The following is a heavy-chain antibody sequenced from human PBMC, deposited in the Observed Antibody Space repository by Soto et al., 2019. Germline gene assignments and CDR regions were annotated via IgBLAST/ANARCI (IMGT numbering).Heavy chain of an antibody. J-gene: IGHJ4*02. CDR2: IIPIFGTA. Sequence: SVNVSCKASGGTFSSYSISWVRQAPGQGLEWMGGIIPIFGTANYAQKFQGRVTITADESTSTAYMELSSLRSEDTAVYYCARSIRGEFLAAADPYYWGQGTLVTVS. D-gene: IGHD6-13*01. CDR3: ARSIRGEFLAAADPYY. V-gene: IGHV1-69*13. CDR1: GGTFSSYS.